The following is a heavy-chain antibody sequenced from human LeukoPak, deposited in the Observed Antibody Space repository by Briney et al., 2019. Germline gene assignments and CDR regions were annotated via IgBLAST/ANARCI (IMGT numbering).Heavy chain of an antibody. CDR3: ARGPGSGRYGMDV. V-gene: IGHV4-30-4*01. Sequence: RSSETLSLTCTVSGVSISSGDYYWRWIRQPPGKGLEWIGYIYYSGSTYYNPSLKSRVTISVDTSKNQFSLKLSSVTAADTAVYYCARGPGSGRYGMDVWGQGTTVTVSS. J-gene: IGHJ6*02. CDR2: IYYSGST. CDR1: GVSISSGDYY. D-gene: IGHD3-10*01.